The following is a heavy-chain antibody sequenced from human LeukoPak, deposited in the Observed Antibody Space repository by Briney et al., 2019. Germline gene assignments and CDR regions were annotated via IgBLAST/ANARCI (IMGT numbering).Heavy chain of an antibody. J-gene: IGHJ6*03. CDR1: VGSFSGYY. D-gene: IGHD3-10*01. V-gene: IGHV4-34*01. CDR3: ARGYYGSGSHCCHMDV. CDR2: INHSGST. Sequence: SETLSLTCAVYVGSFSGYYWSWIRQPPGKGLEWIGEINHSGSTNYNSSLKSRVTISVDTSKNQFSLKLSSVTAADTAGYYCARGYYGSGSHCCHMDVWGKGTTITVS.